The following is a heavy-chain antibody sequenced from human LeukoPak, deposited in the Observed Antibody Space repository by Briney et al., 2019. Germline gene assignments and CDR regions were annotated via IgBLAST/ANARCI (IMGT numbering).Heavy chain of an antibody. J-gene: IGHJ4*02. Sequence: GGSLRLSCAASGFTFSSYAMSWVRQAPGKGLEWVSAISGSGGSTYYADSVKGRFTISRDNSKNTLYLQMNGLRAEDTAVYYCAKAWGPSYSSSWYDYYFDYWGQGTLVTVSS. CDR1: GFTFSSYA. CDR3: AKAWGPSYSSSWYDYYFDY. D-gene: IGHD6-13*01. V-gene: IGHV3-23*01. CDR2: ISGSGGST.